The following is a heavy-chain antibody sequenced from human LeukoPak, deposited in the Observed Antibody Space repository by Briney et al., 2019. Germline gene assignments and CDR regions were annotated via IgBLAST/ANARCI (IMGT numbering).Heavy chain of an antibody. V-gene: IGHV3-48*03. CDR3: ARDQGWLVKNYYGMDV. J-gene: IGHJ6*02. CDR1: GFTFSSYE. Sequence: GGSLRFSCAASGFTFSSYEMNWVRQAPGKGLEWVSYISSSGSTIYYADSVKGRFTISRDNAKNSLYLQMNSLRAEDTAVYYCARDQGWLVKNYYGMDVWGQGTTVTVSS. CDR2: ISSSGSTI. D-gene: IGHD6-19*01.